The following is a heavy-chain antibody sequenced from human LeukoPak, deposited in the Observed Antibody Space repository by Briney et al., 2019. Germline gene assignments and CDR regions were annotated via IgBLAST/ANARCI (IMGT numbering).Heavy chain of an antibody. CDR3: ASSRDYAHDY. D-gene: IGHD4-17*01. Sequence: GGSLRLSCAASGFTFSSYGMHWVRQAPGKGLEWVAVISYDGSNKYYADSVKGRFTISRDNSENTLYLQMNSLRAEDTAVYYCASSRDYAHDYWGQGTLVTVSS. J-gene: IGHJ4*02. CDR2: ISYDGSNK. V-gene: IGHV3-30*03. CDR1: GFTFSSYG.